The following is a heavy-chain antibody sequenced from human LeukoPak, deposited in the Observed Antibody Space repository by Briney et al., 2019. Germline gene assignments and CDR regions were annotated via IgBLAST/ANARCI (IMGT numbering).Heavy chain of an antibody. Sequence: ASVKVSCKASGYTFTSYGISWVRQAPGQGLEWMGWISAYNGNTNYAQKLQGRVTMTTDTSTSTAYMELRSLRSDDTAVYYCARGPHYGGNSEAFYYYMDVWGKGTTVTVSS. CDR3: ARGPHYGGNSEAFYYYMDV. D-gene: IGHD4-23*01. V-gene: IGHV1-18*01. CDR1: GYTFTSYG. J-gene: IGHJ6*03. CDR2: ISAYNGNT.